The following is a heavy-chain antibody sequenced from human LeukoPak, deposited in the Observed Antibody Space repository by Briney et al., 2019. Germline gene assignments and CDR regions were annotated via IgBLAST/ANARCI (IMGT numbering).Heavy chain of an antibody. CDR2: ISYDGSNK. J-gene: IGHJ3*02. CDR1: GFTFSSYG. CDR3: AKLPQYYYDSSGYYYRGNAFDI. D-gene: IGHD3-22*01. V-gene: IGHV3-30*18. Sequence: GGSLRLSCAASGFTFSSYGMHWVRQAPGKGLEWVAVISYDGSNKYYADSVKGRFTISRDNSKNTLYLQMNSLRAEDTAVYYCAKLPQYYYDSSGYYYRGNAFDIWGQGTMVTVSS.